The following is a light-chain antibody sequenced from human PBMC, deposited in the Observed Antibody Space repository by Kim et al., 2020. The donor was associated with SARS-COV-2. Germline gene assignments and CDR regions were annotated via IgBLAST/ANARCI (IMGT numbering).Light chain of an antibody. CDR2: SNN. J-gene: IGLJ3*02. CDR3: AAWDDSLNGPV. V-gene: IGLV1-44*01. CDR1: SSNIGSNT. Sequence: QSALTKPPSASGTPGQRVTITSSGISSNIGSNTVNWYQRLPGTTPKLLIYSNNQRPSGVPDPISGSKSGTSASLAISVLQSENEADYYCAAWDDSLNGPVFGGGTQLTVL.